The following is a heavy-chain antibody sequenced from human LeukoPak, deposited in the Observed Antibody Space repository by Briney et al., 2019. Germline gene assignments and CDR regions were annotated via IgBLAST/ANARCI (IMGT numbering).Heavy chain of an antibody. CDR2: IATSSDYI. Sequence: TGGSLRLSCAASGFIFSSYGMHWVRQAPGKGLEWVSSIATSSDYIYYAGSLKGRFTISRDNAKNSLYLHMNSLRPDDTAVYYCARGRSITILRGVAISDGFDIWGQGTKVTVS. J-gene: IGHJ3*02. V-gene: IGHV3-21*06. D-gene: IGHD3-10*01. CDR3: ARGRSITILRGVAISDGFDI. CDR1: GFIFSSYG.